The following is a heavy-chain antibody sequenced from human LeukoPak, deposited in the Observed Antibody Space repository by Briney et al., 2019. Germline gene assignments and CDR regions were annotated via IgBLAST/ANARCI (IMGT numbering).Heavy chain of an antibody. J-gene: IGHJ5*02. CDR1: GGSIRSGSYF. D-gene: IGHD1-1*01. CDR2: VDSSGTT. Sequence: SETLSLTCTVSGGSIRSGSYFWPWLRQPAGTALEWIGRVDSSGTTNYNPSLKSRVTISVDTSKNQFSLKLSSVTAADTAVYYCARGDWQYINNWSNWFDHWGQGTLVTVSS. CDR3: ARGDWQYINNWSNWFDH. V-gene: IGHV4-61*02.